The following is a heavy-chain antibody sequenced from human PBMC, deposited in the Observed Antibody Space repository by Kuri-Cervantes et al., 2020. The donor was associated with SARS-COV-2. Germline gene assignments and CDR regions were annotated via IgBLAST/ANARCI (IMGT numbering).Heavy chain of an antibody. CDR2: IYYNGNG. D-gene: IGHD2-2*01. V-gene: IGHV4-59*01. CDR1: GGSISSYY. J-gene: IGHJ4*02. CDR3: ARATSFTSIYYYFDS. Sequence: GSLRLSCTVSGGSISSYYWTWVRQPPGKGLEFIGYIYYNGNGYNPSLESRVTMSLDTSRNQFSPRLTSVTPADTAVYYCARATSFTSIYYYFDSWGQGNLVTVSS.